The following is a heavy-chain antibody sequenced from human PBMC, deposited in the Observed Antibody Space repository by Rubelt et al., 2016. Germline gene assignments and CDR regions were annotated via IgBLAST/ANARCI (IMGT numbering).Heavy chain of an antibody. CDR1: GGSISSYY. CDR2: IYYSGST. J-gene: IGHJ4*02. V-gene: IGHV4-59*01. D-gene: IGHD3-22*01. Sequence: QVQLQESGPGLVKPSETLSLTCTVSGGSISSYYWSWIRQPPGKGLEWIGYIYYSGSTYYNPSLKSRVTISVDTSKNQFSLKLSSVTAADTAVYYCARGYYDSSGYWDYWGQGTLVTVSS. CDR3: ARGYYDSSGYWDY.